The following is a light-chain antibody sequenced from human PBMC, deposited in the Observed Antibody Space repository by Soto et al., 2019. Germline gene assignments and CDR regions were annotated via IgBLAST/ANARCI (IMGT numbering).Light chain of an antibody. CDR2: KAS. Sequence: DIQMTQSPSNLSASVGDGVTITCRASQSISSWLAWYQQKPGKAPKLLIYKASSLESGVPSRFSGSGSGTEFTLTISSLQPDDFATYYCQQYNSYWTFGQGTKVEIK. CDR3: QQYNSYWT. V-gene: IGKV1-5*03. CDR1: QSISSW. J-gene: IGKJ1*01.